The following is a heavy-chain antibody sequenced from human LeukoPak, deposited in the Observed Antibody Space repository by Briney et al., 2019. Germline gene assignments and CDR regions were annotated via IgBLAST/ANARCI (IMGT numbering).Heavy chain of an antibody. D-gene: IGHD2-2*01. CDR2: LSASGGST. Sequence: AGGSLRLSCAASGSFSSYVMTWVRQPPGRGLEWVSTLSASGGSTYYADSVKGRFTISRDNSKNTLYLQMSSLRAEDTAVYFCAKDLILVLPAAYDYWGQGTLVTVSS. V-gene: IGHV3-23*01. CDR3: AKDLILVLPAAYDY. J-gene: IGHJ4*02. CDR1: GSFSSYV.